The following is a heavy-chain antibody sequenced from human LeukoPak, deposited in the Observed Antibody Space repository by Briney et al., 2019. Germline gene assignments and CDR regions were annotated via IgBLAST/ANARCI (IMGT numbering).Heavy chain of an antibody. V-gene: IGHV3-48*03. Sequence: GGSLRLSCAAPGFTFSSYEMNWVRQAPGKGLEWVSYISSSGSTIYYADSVKGRFTISRDNAKNSLYLQMNSLRAEDTAVYYCASGTDVYYYDSSGQATDYWGQGTLVTVSS. J-gene: IGHJ4*02. CDR3: ASGTDVYYYDSSGQATDY. CDR1: GFTFSSYE. D-gene: IGHD3-22*01. CDR2: ISSSGSTI.